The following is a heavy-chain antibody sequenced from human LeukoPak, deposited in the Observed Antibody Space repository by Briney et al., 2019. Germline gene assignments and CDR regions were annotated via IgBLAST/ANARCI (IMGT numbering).Heavy chain of an antibody. Sequence: PGGSLRLSCAASGFTFDDYAMHWVRQAPGKGLEWVSGISWNSGSIGYADSVKGRFTISRDNAKNSLYLQMNSLRAEDSAFYYCAKAAIRYTTRWNNFDYWGQGTLVTVSS. J-gene: IGHJ4*02. CDR2: ISWNSGSI. CDR1: GFTFDDYA. V-gene: IGHV3-9*01. D-gene: IGHD2-2*02. CDR3: AKAAIRYTTRWNNFDY.